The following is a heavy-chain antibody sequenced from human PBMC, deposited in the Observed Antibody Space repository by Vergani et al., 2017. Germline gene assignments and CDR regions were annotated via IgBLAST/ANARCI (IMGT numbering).Heavy chain of an antibody. J-gene: IGHJ4*02. D-gene: IGHD1-14*01. CDR1: GGSLSGYY. V-gene: IGHV4-59*01. CDR2: VEDSGYC. CDR3: ARSIVSRNPPDYFDN. Sequence: QVQLQESGPGLVRPSETLSLTCTVSGGSLSGYYWNWIRQPPGEGLEWFGYVEDSGYCNYHPSLKTRVSMSSDTSNNQFSLMLSSVTVADTAVYYCARSIVSRNPPDYFDNWGQGTLVTVSS.